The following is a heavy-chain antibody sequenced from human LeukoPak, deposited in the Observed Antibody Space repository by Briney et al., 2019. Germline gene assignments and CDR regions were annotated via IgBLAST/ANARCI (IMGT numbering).Heavy chain of an antibody. CDR1: GGTFSGYY. CDR2: INHSGST. Sequence: SETLTLTCAVYGGTFSGYYWSWIRQPPGKGLEWIGEINHSGSTNYNPSHKSGVTISVDTSKNQSSLKLSSVTAADTAVYYCARGRPWTTVTRYLDYWGQGTLVTVSS. J-gene: IGHJ4*02. D-gene: IGHD4-17*01. V-gene: IGHV4-34*01. CDR3: ARGRPWTTVTRYLDY.